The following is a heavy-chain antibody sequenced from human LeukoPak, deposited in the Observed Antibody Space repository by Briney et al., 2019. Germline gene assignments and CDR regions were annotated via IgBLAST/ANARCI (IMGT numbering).Heavy chain of an antibody. CDR1: GVTFSSYA. Sequence: SVKVSCKASGVTFSSYAISGGRQSTGQGLELMGGIIPIFGTANYAQKFQGSVTITADESTSTAYMELSSLRSEDTAVYYCASGPPTWGYDYWGPGTLVTVSS. V-gene: IGHV1-69*13. CDR3: ASGPPTWGYDY. J-gene: IGHJ4*02. D-gene: IGHD7-27*01. CDR2: IIPIFGTA.